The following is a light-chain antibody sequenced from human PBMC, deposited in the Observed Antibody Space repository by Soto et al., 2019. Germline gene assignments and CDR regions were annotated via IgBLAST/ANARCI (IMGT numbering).Light chain of an antibody. Sequence: EVLLTQSPDTLSLSPGDTATLSCRASQSLRTTYVAWYQQRPGQAPRLLIYGASFRATGIPARFSGRGSGTDLTLRISRLEPEDFAVYYCQQYVTSPRTFGQGTKVEIK. CDR1: QSLRTTY. CDR3: QQYVTSPRT. V-gene: IGKV3-20*01. J-gene: IGKJ1*01. CDR2: GAS.